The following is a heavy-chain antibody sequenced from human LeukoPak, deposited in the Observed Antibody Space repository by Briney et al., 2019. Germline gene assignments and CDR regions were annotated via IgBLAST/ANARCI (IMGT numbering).Heavy chain of an antibody. CDR2: INPNSGGT. CDR1: GYTFTGYY. Sequence: ASVKVSCKASGYTFTGYYMHWVRQAPGQGLGWMGRINPNSGGTNYAQKFQGRVTMTRDTSISTAYMELSRLRSDDTAVYYCARSTYGSGSYPFDYWGQGTLVTVSS. D-gene: IGHD3-10*01. J-gene: IGHJ4*02. CDR3: ARSTYGSGSYPFDY. V-gene: IGHV1-2*06.